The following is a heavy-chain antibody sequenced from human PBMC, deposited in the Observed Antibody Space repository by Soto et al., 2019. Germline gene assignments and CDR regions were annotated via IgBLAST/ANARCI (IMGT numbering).Heavy chain of an antibody. CDR2: IKRKTDGGTT. D-gene: IGHD4-17*01. J-gene: IGHJ4*02. CDR1: GFTISNAW. V-gene: IGHV3-15*01. CDR3: ATDRRDYGDVHFDY. Sequence: LRLSCAASGFTISNAWMSWVRQAPGKGLELVGRIKRKTDGGTTDYAAPVKGRFTISRDDSKNTLYLEMNSLKTEDTAVYYCATDRRDYGDVHFDYWGQGTLVTVSS.